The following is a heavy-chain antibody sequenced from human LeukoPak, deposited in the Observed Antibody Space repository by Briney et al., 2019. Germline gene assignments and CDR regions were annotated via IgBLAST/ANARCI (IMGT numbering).Heavy chain of an antibody. CDR3: ARYYFWTGSYFFDY. J-gene: IGHJ4*02. Sequence: GESLKISCKTSGFTFTTHWIAWVRQMPGKGLELMGIIYPGDSDTNYSPSFRGQVTISAGKSSNTAYLQWSSLKASDTAMYYCARYYFWTGSYFFDYWGQGTLVTVSS. CDR1: GFTFTTHW. D-gene: IGHD3/OR15-3a*01. V-gene: IGHV5-51*01. CDR2: IYPGDSDT.